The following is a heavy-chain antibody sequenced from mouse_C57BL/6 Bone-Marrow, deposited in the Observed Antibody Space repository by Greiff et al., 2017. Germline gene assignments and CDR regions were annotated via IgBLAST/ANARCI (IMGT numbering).Heavy chain of an antibody. D-gene: IGHD2-5*01. Sequence: QVQLQQPGAELVKPGASVKMSCKASGYTFTSYWITWVKQRPGQGLEWIGDIYPGSGSPNYNEKFKSKTTLTVDTSSSTAYMQIRRLTSEDSAVYYCARRSNYVGAYWGQETLVTVSA. CDR3: ARRSNYVGAY. CDR1: GYTFTSYW. J-gene: IGHJ3*01. CDR2: IYPGSGSP. V-gene: IGHV1-55*01.